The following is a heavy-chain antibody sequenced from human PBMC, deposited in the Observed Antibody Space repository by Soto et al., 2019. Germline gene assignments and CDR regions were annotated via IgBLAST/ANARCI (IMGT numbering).Heavy chain of an antibody. CDR2: ITSSSSYI. D-gene: IGHD6-13*01. CDR1: GFTFSSYS. J-gene: IGHJ4*02. CDR3: ARGGNSWYGDY. Sequence: EVQLVESGGGLVKPGGSLRLSCAASGFTFSSYSMNWVRQAPGKGLEWVSSITSSSSYIYYADSVKGRFTISRDNAKISLYLQMNSLRAEDTAVYYCARGGNSWYGDYWGQGTLVTVSS. V-gene: IGHV3-21*01.